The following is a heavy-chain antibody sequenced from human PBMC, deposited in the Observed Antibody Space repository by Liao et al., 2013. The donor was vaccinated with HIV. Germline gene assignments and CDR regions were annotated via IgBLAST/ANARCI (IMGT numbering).Heavy chain of an antibody. Sequence: QVQLQESGPGLVKPSETLSLTCTVSGGSISSYYWSWIRQPAGKGLEWIGRIYTSGSTNYNPSLKSRVTISLDTSNNQFSLKLNSVTAADTAVYYCARLRRSGKHNWGQGTLVTVSS. CDR2: IYTSGST. V-gene: IGHV4-4*07. D-gene: IGHD3-10*01. CDR1: GGSISSYY. J-gene: IGHJ4*02. CDR3: ARLRRSGKHN.